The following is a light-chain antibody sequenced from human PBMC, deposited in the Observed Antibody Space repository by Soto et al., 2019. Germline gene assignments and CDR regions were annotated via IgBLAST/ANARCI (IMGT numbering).Light chain of an antibody. V-gene: IGLV4-69*01. CDR1: SGHSTYA. J-gene: IGLJ2*01. CDR2: VNSDGRH. CDR3: QTLGTGIEV. Sequence: QLVLTQSPSASASLGASVKLTCTLSSGHSTYAIAWHQQQPEKGPRYLMKVNSDGRHSKGDGIPDRFSGSSSGAERYLTIASLQSEDEADYYCQTLGTGIEVFGGGTKLTVL.